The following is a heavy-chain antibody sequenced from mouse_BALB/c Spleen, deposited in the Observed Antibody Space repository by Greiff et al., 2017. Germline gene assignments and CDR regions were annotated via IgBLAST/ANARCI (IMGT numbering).Heavy chain of an antibody. Sequence: EVKLMESGPGLVKPSQSLSLTCSVTGYSITSGYYWNWIRQFPGNKLEWMGYISYDGSNNYNPSLKNRISITRDTSKNQFFLKLNSVTTEDTATYYCARRWDRYFDYWGQGTTLTVSS. CDR3: ARRWDRYFDY. V-gene: IGHV3-6*02. CDR2: ISYDGSN. CDR1: GYSITSGYY. J-gene: IGHJ2*01. D-gene: IGHD4-1*01.